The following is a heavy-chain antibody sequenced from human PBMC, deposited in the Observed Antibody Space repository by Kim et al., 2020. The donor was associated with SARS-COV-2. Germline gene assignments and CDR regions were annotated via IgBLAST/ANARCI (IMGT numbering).Heavy chain of an antibody. Sequence: SETLSLTCAVYGGSFSGYYWSWIRQPPGKGLEWIGEINHSGSTNYNPSLKSRVTISVDTSKNQFSLKLSSVTAADTAVYYCARESLRYYYGMDVWGQGTTVTVSS. CDR2: INHSGST. CDR1: GGSFSGYY. J-gene: IGHJ6*02. CDR3: ARESLRYYYGMDV. V-gene: IGHV4-34*01.